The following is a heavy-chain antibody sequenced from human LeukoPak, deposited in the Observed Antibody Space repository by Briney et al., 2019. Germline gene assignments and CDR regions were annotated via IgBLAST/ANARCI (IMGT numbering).Heavy chain of an antibody. Sequence: SQTLPLTCTVSGGSISSGDYYWSWIRQPPGKGLEWIGYIYYSGSTYYNPSLKSRVTISVDTSKNQFSLKLSSVTAADTAVYYCARVVVASFGTDWFDPWGQGTLVTVSS. CDR1: GGSISSGDYY. CDR2: IYYSGST. D-gene: IGHD2-15*01. V-gene: IGHV4-30-4*01. CDR3: ARVVVASFGTDWFDP. J-gene: IGHJ5*02.